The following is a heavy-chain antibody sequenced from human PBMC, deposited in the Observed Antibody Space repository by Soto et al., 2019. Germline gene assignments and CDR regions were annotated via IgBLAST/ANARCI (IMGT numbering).Heavy chain of an antibody. CDR3: ARERGRGYSGYDPGHYYYDGMDV. V-gene: IGHV3-33*01. CDR1: GFTFSSYG. CDR2: IWYDGSNK. Sequence: QVQLVESGGGVVQPGRSLRLSCAASGFTFSSYGMHWVRQAPGKGLEWVAVIWYDGSNKYYADSVKGRFTISRDNSKNTLYLQMNSLRAEDTAVYYCARERGRGYSGYDPGHYYYDGMDVWGEGTTVTVSS. D-gene: IGHD5-12*01. J-gene: IGHJ6*04.